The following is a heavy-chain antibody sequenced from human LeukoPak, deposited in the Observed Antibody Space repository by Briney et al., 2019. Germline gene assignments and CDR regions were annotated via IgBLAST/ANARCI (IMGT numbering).Heavy chain of an antibody. CDR2: INPNSGGT. D-gene: IGHD3-22*01. V-gene: IGHV1-2*02. Sequence: GASVKVSCKASGYTFTGYYMHWVRQAPGQGLEWMGWINPNSGGTNYAQKFQGRVTMTRDTSISTAYMELSRLRSDDTAVYYCARALYCYDSSGYYPDAFDIWGQGTMVTVSS. J-gene: IGHJ3*02. CDR3: ARALYCYDSSGYYPDAFDI. CDR1: GYTFTGYY.